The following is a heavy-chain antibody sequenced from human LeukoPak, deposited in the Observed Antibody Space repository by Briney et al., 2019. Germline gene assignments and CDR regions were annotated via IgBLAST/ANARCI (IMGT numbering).Heavy chain of an antibody. J-gene: IGHJ3*02. D-gene: IGHD1-7*01. CDR2: IYPGDSDT. CDR1: GYSFTSYW. Sequence: GESLKISCKGSGYSFTSYWVAWVRQMPGKGLECMGIIYPGDSDTRYSPSFQGQVTISADKSISTAYLQWSSLKASDTAMYYCAKSNNNWNYMSAFHIWGQGTMVTVSS. V-gene: IGHV5-51*01. CDR3: AKSNNNWNYMSAFHI.